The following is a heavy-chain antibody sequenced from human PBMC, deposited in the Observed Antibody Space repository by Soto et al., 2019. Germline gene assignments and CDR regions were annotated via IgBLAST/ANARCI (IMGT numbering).Heavy chain of an antibody. CDR1: GGTFSSYA. V-gene: IGHV1-69*13. J-gene: IGHJ4*02. Sequence: SVKVSCKASGGTFSSYAISWVRQAPGQGLEWMGGIIPIFGTANYAQKFQGRVTITADESTSTAYMELSSLRSEDTAVYYCARGPKGYYYNRTRYFDYGGRETLFT. CDR2: IIPIFGTA. D-gene: IGHD3-22*01. CDR3: ARGPKGYYYNRTRYFDY.